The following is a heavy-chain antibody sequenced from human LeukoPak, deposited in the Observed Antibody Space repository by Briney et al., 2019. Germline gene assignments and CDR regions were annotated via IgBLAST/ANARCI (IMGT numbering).Heavy chain of an antibody. Sequence: PSETLSLTCAVYGGSFSGYYWSWIRQPPGKGLEWIGEINHSGSTNYNPSLKSRVTISVDTSKNQFSLKLSSVTAADTAVYYCARKPRYDFWSGRYFDYWAQGTLVTVSS. V-gene: IGHV4-34*01. CDR2: INHSGST. J-gene: IGHJ4*02. CDR1: GGSFSGYY. D-gene: IGHD3-3*01. CDR3: ARKPRYDFWSGRYFDY.